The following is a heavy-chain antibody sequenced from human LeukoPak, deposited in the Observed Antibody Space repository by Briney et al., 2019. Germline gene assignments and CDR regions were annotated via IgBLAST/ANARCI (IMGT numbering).Heavy chain of an antibody. J-gene: IGHJ3*02. V-gene: IGHV4-30-4*08. CDR2: IYYSGRT. CDR3: ARCYDSTSDAFDI. CDR1: GGSISSGAYY. Sequence: TLSLTCTVSGGSISSGAYYWSWIRQPPGKGLVWIGYIYYSGRTYYNPSLKSRVTISVDTSKNHFSLKLSSVTAADTAVYYCARCYDSTSDAFDIWGQGTMVTVSS. D-gene: IGHD3-22*01.